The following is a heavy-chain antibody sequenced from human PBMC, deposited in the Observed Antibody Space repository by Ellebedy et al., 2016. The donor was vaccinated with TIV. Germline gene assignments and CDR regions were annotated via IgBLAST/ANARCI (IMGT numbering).Heavy chain of an antibody. CDR1: GFTFSSYG. Sequence: GESLKISCAASGFTFSSYGMHWVRQAPGKGLEWVAVIWYDGSNKYYADSVKGRFTISRDNSKNTLYLQMNSLRAEDTAVYYCARQKYSGYDFDYWGQGTLVTVSS. D-gene: IGHD5-12*01. J-gene: IGHJ4*02. CDR3: ARQKYSGYDFDY. CDR2: IWYDGSNK. V-gene: IGHV3-33*08.